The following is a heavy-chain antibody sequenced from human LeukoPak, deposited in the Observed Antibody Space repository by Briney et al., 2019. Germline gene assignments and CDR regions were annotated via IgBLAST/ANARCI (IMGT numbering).Heavy chain of an antibody. D-gene: IGHD5-18*01. CDR2: IIPSFGTA. CDR3: AREPIQVIREFDY. Sequence: SVKVSCKASGDTFTNYAFSWVRQAPGQGLEWMGGIIPSFGTANYAQKFQGRVTITADESTSTTYMELSSLTSDDTAVYYCAREPIQVIREFDYWGRGTLVTVSS. V-gene: IGHV1-69*01. J-gene: IGHJ4*02. CDR1: GDTFTNYA.